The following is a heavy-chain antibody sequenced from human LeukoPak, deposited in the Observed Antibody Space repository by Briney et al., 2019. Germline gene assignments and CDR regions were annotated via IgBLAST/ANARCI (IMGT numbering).Heavy chain of an antibody. CDR3: ARDSGYSTLPDY. Sequence: SQTLSLTCTVSGGSISSGSYYWSWIRQPAGKGLEWIGRIYTSGSTNYNPSLKSRVTISVDTSKNQFSLKLSSVTAADTAVYYCARDSGYSTLPDYWGQGTLVTVSS. CDR1: GGSISSGSYY. J-gene: IGHJ4*02. D-gene: IGHD6-13*01. V-gene: IGHV4-61*02. CDR2: IYTSGST.